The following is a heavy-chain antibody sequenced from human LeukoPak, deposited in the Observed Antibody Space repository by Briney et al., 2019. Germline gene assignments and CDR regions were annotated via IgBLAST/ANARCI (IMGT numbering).Heavy chain of an antibody. V-gene: IGHV3-23*01. CDR3: ENGRYAD. J-gene: IGHJ4*02. CDR1: GFTFSNYD. D-gene: IGHD1-1*01. CDR2: ISGSGGST. Sequence: PGGSLRLSCAASGFTFSNYDMAWFRQAPGKGLEWVSTISGSGGSTYYADSVKGRFTISRDNSKNTLYVQMNSLRAEDTAVYYCENGRYADWGQGTLVTVSS.